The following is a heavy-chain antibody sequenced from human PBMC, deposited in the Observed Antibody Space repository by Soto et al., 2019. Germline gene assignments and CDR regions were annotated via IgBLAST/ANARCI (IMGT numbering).Heavy chain of an antibody. V-gene: IGHV1-18*01. J-gene: IGHJ4*02. CDR1: GYTFTSYG. CDR2: ISAYNGNT. D-gene: IGHD3-10*01. CDR3: ARETDGFGELLYFDY. Sequence: ASVKVSCKASGYTFTSYGISWVRQAPGQGLEWMGWISAYNGNTNYAQKLQGRVTMTTDTSTSTAYMELRSLRSDDTAVYYCARETDGFGELLYFDYWGQGTLVTVSS.